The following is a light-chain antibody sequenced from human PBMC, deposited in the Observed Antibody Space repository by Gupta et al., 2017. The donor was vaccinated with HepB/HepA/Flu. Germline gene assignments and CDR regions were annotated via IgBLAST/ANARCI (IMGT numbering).Light chain of an antibody. J-gene: IGLJ3*02. CDR2: DVS. Sequence: QSALTQPASVSAPPGQSIHLSRTRTRSDVGGYNYVSWYQQHPGKAPKLMIYDVSNRPSGVSNRFSGSKSGNTASLTISGLQAEDEADYYCSSYTSSSTHWVFGGGTKLTVL. CDR1: RSDVGGYNY. CDR3: SSYTSSSTHWV. V-gene: IGLV2-14*03.